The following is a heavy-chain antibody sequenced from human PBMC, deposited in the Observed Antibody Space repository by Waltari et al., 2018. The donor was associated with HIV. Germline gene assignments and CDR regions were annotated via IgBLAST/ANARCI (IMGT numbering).Heavy chain of an antibody. CDR1: GFALSGFG. V-gene: IGHV3-30*03. Sequence: QVQLVESGGGEVHPGASLRLSCNASGFALSGFGLHWVRQAPGKGLEWLAVSSYDALKQFYADSVKGRFTISRDNSRNLLFLQMTSLTPEDTATYYCARSPTPTKMPYWGQGTRVTVST. CDR3: ARSPTPTKMPY. CDR2: SSYDALKQ. J-gene: IGHJ4*02. D-gene: IGHD2-2*01.